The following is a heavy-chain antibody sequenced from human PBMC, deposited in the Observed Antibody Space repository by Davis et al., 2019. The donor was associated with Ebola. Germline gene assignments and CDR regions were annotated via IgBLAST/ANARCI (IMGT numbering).Heavy chain of an antibody. Sequence: GESLKISCAASGFTFGDSYMSWVRQAPGKGLEWVSYITSIGGTMYYADSVKGRFTISRDNAKNTLYLQMNSLRAEDTAVYYCARRSGWLDYWGQGTLVTVSS. D-gene: IGHD6-19*01. CDR2: ITSIGGTM. CDR3: ARRSGWLDY. CDR1: GFTFGDSY. J-gene: IGHJ4*02. V-gene: IGHV3-11*04.